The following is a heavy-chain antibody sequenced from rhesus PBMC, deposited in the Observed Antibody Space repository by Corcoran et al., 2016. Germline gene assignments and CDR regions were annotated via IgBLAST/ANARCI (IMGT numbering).Heavy chain of an antibody. Sequence: QVQLQESGPGLVKPSETLSLTCAVSGGSISSGYYYWSWIRQPSGKGLEWIGYIISSGSTTYNPALKSRVTISRDASKNQFSLRLSSVTAADTAVYYCARSSGSYYFDYWGQGVLVTVSS. CDR2: IISSGST. J-gene: IGHJ4*01. CDR1: GGSISSGYYY. V-gene: IGHV4-122*02. D-gene: IGHD1-44*02. CDR3: ARSSGSYYFDY.